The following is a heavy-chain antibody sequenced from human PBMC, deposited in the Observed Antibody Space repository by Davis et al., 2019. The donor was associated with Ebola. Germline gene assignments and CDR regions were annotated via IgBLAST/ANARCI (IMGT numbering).Heavy chain of an antibody. D-gene: IGHD3-10*02. CDR1: GFTFSRYA. V-gene: IGHV3-30-3*01. CDR2: ISYDGSNK. J-gene: IGHJ6*02. Sequence: PRRSLRLSCAASGFTFSRYAMHCFRPSPVKGLEWVAVISYDGSNKYYADSVKGRFTISRDNSKNTLYLQMNSLRAEDTAVYYCARAHTMSSPGASMDVWGQGTTVTVSS. CDR3: ARAHTMSSPGASMDV.